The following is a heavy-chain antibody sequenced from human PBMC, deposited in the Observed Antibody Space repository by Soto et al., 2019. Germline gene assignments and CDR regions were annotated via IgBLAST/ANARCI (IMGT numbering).Heavy chain of an antibody. Sequence: PGGSLRLSCAASGFTFSNAWMSWVRQAPGKGLEWVGRIKSKTDGGTTDYAAPVKGRFTISRDDSKNTLYLQMNSLKTEDTAVYYCTTDPIRLERYFDYWGQGTLVTVSS. D-gene: IGHD1-1*01. CDR2: IKSKTDGGTT. J-gene: IGHJ4*02. V-gene: IGHV3-15*01. CDR3: TTDPIRLERYFDY. CDR1: GFTFSNAW.